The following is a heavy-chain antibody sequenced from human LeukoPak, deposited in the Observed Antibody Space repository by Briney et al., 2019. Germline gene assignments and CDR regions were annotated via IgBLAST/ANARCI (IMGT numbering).Heavy chain of an antibody. CDR2: INPSGGST. J-gene: IGHJ3*02. CDR3: ARGGVYYYDSSGYNDAFDI. Sequence: ASVTVSCKASGYTFTSYYLYWVRQARGQGLEGMGVINPSGGSTSYAQKFQGRVTMTRDTSTSTVYMELSSLRSEDTAVYYCARGGVYYYDSSGYNDAFDIWGQGTMVTVSS. V-gene: IGHV1-46*01. D-gene: IGHD3-22*01. CDR1: GYTFTSYY.